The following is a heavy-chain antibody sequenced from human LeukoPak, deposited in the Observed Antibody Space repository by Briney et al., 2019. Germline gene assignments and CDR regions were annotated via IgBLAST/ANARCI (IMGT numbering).Heavy chain of an antibody. CDR2: IYYSGST. CDR1: GGSISSYY. D-gene: IGHD3-22*01. J-gene: IGHJ3*02. V-gene: IGHV4-59*08. Sequence: SETLSLTCTVSGGSISSYYWSWIRQPPGNGLEWIGYIYYSGSTNYNPSLKSRVTISVDTSKNQFSLKLSSVTAADTAVYYCARRLYYYDTTEGHDAFDIWGQGTMVTVSS. CDR3: ARRLYYYDTTEGHDAFDI.